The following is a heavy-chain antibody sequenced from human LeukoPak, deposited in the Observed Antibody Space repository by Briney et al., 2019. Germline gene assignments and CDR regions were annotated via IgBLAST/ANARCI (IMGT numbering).Heavy chain of an antibody. CDR1: GGSISSGGYS. CDR3: AKALDYYDSSGYLGTTTYYFDY. Sequence: SETLSLTCAVSGGSISSGGYSWSWIRQPPGKGLEWIGYIYYSGSTYYNPSLKSRVTISVDTSKNQFSLKLSSATAADTAVYYCAKALDYYDSSGYLGTTTYYFDYWGQGTLVTVSS. D-gene: IGHD3-22*01. V-gene: IGHV4-31*11. CDR2: IYYSGST. J-gene: IGHJ4*02.